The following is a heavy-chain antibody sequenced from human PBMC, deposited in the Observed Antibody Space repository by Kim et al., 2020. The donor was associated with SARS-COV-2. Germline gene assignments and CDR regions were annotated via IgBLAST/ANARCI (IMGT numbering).Heavy chain of an antibody. CDR2: IWYDGSNK. CDR1: GFTFSSYG. V-gene: IGHV3-33*01. CDR3: ARDAIYDFWSGYYYPIATTNWFDP. D-gene: IGHD3-3*01. Sequence: GGSLRLSCAASGFTFSSYGMHWVRQAPGKGLEWVAVIWYDGSNKYYADSVKGRFTISRDNSKNTLYLQMNSLRAEDTAVYYCARDAIYDFWSGYYYPIATTNWFDPWGQGTLVTVSS. J-gene: IGHJ5*02.